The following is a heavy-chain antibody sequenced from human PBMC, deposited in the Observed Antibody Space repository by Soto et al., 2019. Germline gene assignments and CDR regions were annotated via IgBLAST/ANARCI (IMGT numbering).Heavy chain of an antibody. Sequence: ASVKVSCKASGYTFTSNDINWVRQATGQGLEWMGWMNPNSGNTGYAQKLQGRVTMTRNTSISTAYMELSSLRSEDTAVYYCAREGGERQKGGYYYCYGMDVWGRGSTDIGSS. J-gene: IGHJ6*02. CDR1: GYTFTSND. D-gene: IGHD4-17*01. CDR2: MNPNSGNT. CDR3: AREGGERQKGGYYYCYGMDV. V-gene: IGHV1-8*01.